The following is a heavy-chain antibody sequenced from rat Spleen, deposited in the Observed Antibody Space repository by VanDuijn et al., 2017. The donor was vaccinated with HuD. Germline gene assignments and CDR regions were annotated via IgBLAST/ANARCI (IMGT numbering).Heavy chain of an antibody. Sequence: EVQLVESGGGLVQPGRSLKLSCAVSGFTFSDYAMAWVRQAPGKGLEWVATISPDGGTTYYPDTLKGRFVISKDNAKNTGYLQMTNLRSEDTAMYYCASELGHNWFAYWGQGTLVTVS. CDR1: GFTFSDYA. D-gene: IGHD5-1*01. CDR2: ISPDGGTT. V-gene: IGHV5-35*01. J-gene: IGHJ3*01. CDR3: ASELGHNWFAY.